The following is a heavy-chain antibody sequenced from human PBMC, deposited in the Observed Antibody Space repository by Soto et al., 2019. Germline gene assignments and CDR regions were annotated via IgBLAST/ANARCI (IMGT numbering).Heavy chain of an antibody. Sequence: GGSLRLSCAASGFTVSSNYMTWVRQAPGKGLEWVSVFYSDGSTYCADSVKGRFTISRDNSKNTLYLQMNSLRTEDTAVYFCARGYTNLNYWGQGTLVTVSS. CDR2: FYSDGST. J-gene: IGHJ4*02. D-gene: IGHD4-4*01. CDR1: GFTVSSNY. V-gene: IGHV3-53*01. CDR3: ARGYTNLNY.